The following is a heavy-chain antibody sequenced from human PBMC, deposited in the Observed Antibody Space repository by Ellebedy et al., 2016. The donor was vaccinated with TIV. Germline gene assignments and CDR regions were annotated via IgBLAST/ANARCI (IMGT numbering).Heavy chain of an antibody. D-gene: IGHD6-13*01. CDR3: AKEGGGGYSSSWYGD. V-gene: IGHV3-23*01. CDR1: GFTFSSYA. Sequence: GESLKISXAASGFTFSSYAMSWVRQAPGKGLEWVSAISGSGGSTYYADSVKGRFTISRDNSKNTLSLQMNSLRAEDTAVYYCAKEGGGGYSSSWYGDWGQGTLVTVSS. J-gene: IGHJ4*02. CDR2: ISGSGGST.